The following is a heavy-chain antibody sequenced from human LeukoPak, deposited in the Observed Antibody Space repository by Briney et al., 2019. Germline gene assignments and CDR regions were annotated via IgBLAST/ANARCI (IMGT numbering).Heavy chain of an antibody. CDR1: GVTVNYNF. CDR3: ATATAFDY. J-gene: IGHJ4*02. CDR2: ISGSGGST. D-gene: IGHD4-17*01. V-gene: IGHV3-23*01. Sequence: GGSLRLSCAASGVTVNYNFMSWVRQAPGKGLEWVSAISGSGGSTYYADSVKGRFTISRDNSKNTLYLQMNSLRAEDTAVYYCATATAFDYWGQGTLVTVSS.